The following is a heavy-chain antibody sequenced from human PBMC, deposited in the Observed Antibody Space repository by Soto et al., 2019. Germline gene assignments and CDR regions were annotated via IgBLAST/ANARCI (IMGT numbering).Heavy chain of an antibody. CDR2: ISRSSSYI. V-gene: IGHV3-21*01. CDR1: GFTFSSYS. D-gene: IGHD5-12*01. Sequence: EVQLVESGGGLVKPGGSLRLSCAASGFTFSSYSMNWVRQAPGKGLEWVSSISRSSSYIYYADSVKGRFTISRDGAKNTLYLQMNSLGAEDTALYYCARDGSVNDWWASWWGMDVWGQGTTVTVSS. CDR3: ARDGSVNDWWASWWGMDV. J-gene: IGHJ6*02.